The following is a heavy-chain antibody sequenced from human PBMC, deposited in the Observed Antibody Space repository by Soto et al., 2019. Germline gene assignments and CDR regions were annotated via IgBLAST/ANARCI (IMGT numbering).Heavy chain of an antibody. CDR2: IIPIFGTA. CDR1: GGTFSSYA. J-gene: IGHJ4*02. D-gene: IGHD5-12*01. V-gene: IGHV1-69*13. Sequence: GASVKVSCKASGGTFSSYAISWVRQAPGQGLEWMGGIIPIFGTANYAQKFQGRVTITADESTSTAYMELSSLRSEDTAVYYCARDRRWLQYSFDHWGQGTLVTVSS. CDR3: ARDRRWLQYSFDH.